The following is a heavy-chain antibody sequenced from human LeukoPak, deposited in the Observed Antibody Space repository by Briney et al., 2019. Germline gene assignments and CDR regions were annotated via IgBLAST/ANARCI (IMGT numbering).Heavy chain of an antibody. V-gene: IGHV4-61*02. D-gene: IGHD5-24*01. CDR1: GGSISSGNYY. Sequence: SETLSLTCTVSGGSISSGNYYWSWIRQPAGKGLEWIGRIYTSRSTNYNPSLKSRVTISVDTSKNQFSLKLSSVTAADTAVYYCARGQRWLQLMFDPWGQGTLVTVSS. CDR2: IYTSRST. J-gene: IGHJ5*02. CDR3: ARGQRWLQLMFDP.